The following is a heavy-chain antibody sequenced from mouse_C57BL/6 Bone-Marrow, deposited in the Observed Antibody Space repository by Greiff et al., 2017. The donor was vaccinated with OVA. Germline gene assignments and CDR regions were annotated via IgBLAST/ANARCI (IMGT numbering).Heavy chain of an antibody. J-gene: IGHJ3*01. CDR2: ISDGGSYT. Sequence: EVQGVESGGGLVKPGGSLKLSCAASGFTFSSYAMSWVRQTPEKRLEWVATISDGGSYTYYPDNVKGRFTISRDNAKNNLYLQMSHLKSEDTAMYYCAREKAYWGQGTLVTVSA. V-gene: IGHV5-4*01. CDR3: AREKAY. CDR1: GFTFSSYA.